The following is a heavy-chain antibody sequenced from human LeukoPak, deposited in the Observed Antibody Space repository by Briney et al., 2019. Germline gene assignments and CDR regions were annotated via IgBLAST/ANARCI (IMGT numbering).Heavy chain of an antibody. D-gene: IGHD2-8*01. CDR2: ISLSGLT. V-gene: IGHV4-4*02. CDR3: SRENGALSPFGY. J-gene: IGHJ4*02. Sequence: SETLSLTCGVSGGYISNTNWWSWVRQPPGQGLEWIGEISLSGLTNYNPSLKSRVTVSLDKSKNHLSLNLTSVTAADTAVYYCSRENGALSPFGYWGQGTLVTVPS. CDR1: GGYISNTNW.